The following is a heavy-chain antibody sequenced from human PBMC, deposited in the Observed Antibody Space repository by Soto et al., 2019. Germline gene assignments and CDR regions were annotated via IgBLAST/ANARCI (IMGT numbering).Heavy chain of an antibody. CDR3: TKSGNQIIYYHGMDV. V-gene: IGHV3-23*01. CDR2: IGGSAGSA. J-gene: IGHJ6*02. D-gene: IGHD1-1*01. Sequence: GGSLRLSCSASGVTFTNYAMNWVRQAPGEGLEWVSGIGGSAGSAYYADSVKGRFAISRDISKNTLYLQMNSLRADDTAVYYCTKSGNQIIYYHGMDVWGQGTTVPVSS. CDR1: GVTFTNYA.